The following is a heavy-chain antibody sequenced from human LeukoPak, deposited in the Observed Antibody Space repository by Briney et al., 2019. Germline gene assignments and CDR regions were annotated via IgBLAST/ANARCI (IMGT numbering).Heavy chain of an antibody. Sequence: GGSLRLSCAASGFTFSSYAMTWVRQAPGKGLEWVSAISGSGGSTYYADSVKGRFTISRDNSKNTLYLQMNSLRAEDTAIYYCAKGAYDYIEIAYFDSWGQGALVTVSS. CDR1: GFTFSSYA. CDR3: AKGAYDYIEIAYFDS. D-gene: IGHD3-16*01. CDR2: ISGSGGST. V-gene: IGHV3-23*01. J-gene: IGHJ4*02.